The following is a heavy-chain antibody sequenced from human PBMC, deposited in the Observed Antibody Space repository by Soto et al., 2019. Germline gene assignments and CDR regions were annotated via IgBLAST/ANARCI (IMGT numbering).Heavy chain of an antibody. CDR1: GGSFSGYY. D-gene: IGHD1-26*01. Sequence: ASETLSLTCAVYGGSFSGYYWSWIRQPPGKGLEWIGEINHSGSTNYNPSLKSRVTISVDTSKNQFSLKLSSVTAADTAVYYCARSNQIVGATNWGQGTLVTVSS. V-gene: IGHV4-34*01. CDR2: INHSGST. J-gene: IGHJ4*02. CDR3: ARSNQIVGATN.